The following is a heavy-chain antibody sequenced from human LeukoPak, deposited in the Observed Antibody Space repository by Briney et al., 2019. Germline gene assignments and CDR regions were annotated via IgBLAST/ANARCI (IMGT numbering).Heavy chain of an antibody. CDR1: GFTFSSYG. V-gene: IGHV3-30*03. J-gene: IGHJ6*04. CDR2: ISYDGGNK. D-gene: IGHD3-9*01. CDR3: VRGAGNYKEFYYYGLDV. Sequence: GGSLRLSCAASGFTFSSYGMHWVRQAPGRGLEWVAAISYDGGNKDYGDFVKGRFTISRDNSKETLYLQMSSLTAEDTAVYFCVRGAGNYKEFYYYGLDVWGKGTTVTVSS.